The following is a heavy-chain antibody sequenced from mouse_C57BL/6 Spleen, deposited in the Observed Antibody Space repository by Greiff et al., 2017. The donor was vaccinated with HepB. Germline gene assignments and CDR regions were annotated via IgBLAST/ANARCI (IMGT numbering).Heavy chain of an antibody. CDR1: GFTFSSYA. Sequence: EVMLVESGGGLVKPGGSLKLSCAASGFTFSSYAMSWVRQTPEKRLEWVATISDGGSYTYYPDNVKGRFTISRDNAKNNLYLQMSHLKSEDTAMYYCARDLDYDGYYYAMYYWGQGTSVTVSS. CDR2: ISDGGSYT. D-gene: IGHD2-4*01. V-gene: IGHV5-4*01. J-gene: IGHJ4*01. CDR3: ARDLDYDGYYYAMYY.